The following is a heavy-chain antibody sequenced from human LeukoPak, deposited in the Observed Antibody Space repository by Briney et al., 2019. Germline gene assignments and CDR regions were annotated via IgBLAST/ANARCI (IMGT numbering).Heavy chain of an antibody. CDR1: GYTFTGYY. CDR3: ARGPYYGSGSSISYYYYYMDV. D-gene: IGHD3-10*01. V-gene: IGHV1-2*02. J-gene: IGHJ6*03. CDR2: INPNSGGT. Sequence: ASVKVSCKASGYTFTGYYMHWVRQAPGQGLEWMGWINPNSGGTNYAQKFQGRVTMTRDTSIRTAYMELSRLRSDDTAVYYCARGPYYGSGSSISYYYYYMDVWGKGTTVTISS.